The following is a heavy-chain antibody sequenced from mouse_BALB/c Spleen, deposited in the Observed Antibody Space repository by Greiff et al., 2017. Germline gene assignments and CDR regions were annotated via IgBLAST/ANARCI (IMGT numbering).Heavy chain of an antibody. CDR2: ISNGGGST. D-gene: IGHD2-14*01. V-gene: IGHV5-12-2*01. CDR1: GFTFSSYT. CDR3: ARHDRYDVYYYAMDY. J-gene: IGHJ4*01. Sequence: EVQLVESGGGLVQPGGSLKLSCAASGFTFSSYTMSWVRQTPEKRLEWVAYISNGGGSTYYPDTVKGRFTISRDNAKNTLYLQMSSLKSEDTAMYYCARHDRYDVYYYAMDYWGQGTSVTVSS.